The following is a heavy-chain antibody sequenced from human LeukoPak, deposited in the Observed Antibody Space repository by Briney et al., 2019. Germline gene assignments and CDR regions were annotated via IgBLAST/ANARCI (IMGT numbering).Heavy chain of an antibody. D-gene: IGHD6-13*01. CDR2: ISYDGSNE. CDR1: GFTFSSYA. Sequence: GGSLRLSCAASGFTFSSYAMHWVRQAPGKGLEWVAVISYDGSNEYYAESVKGRFTISRDNSKNTLYLQMNSLRAEDTAVYYCAKQQLPHDEYFQHWGQGTLVTVSS. V-gene: IGHV3-30*18. CDR3: AKQQLPHDEYFQH. J-gene: IGHJ1*01.